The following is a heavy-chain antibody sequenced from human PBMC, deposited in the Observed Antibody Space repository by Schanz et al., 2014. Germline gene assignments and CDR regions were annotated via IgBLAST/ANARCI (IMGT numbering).Heavy chain of an antibody. D-gene: IGHD1-26*01. CDR3: ARERVGASSYFDY. CDR2: MWNDGIKT. CDR1: TSLFSRSV. Sequence: QVDLVESGGGVVQPGRSLTLSCAVSTSLFSRSVIHWVRQAPGKGLEWVAVMWNDGIKTHYADSGKGRFTISRDNSKNTLYLQMNNLRAEDAAVYYCARERVGASSYFDYWGQGTLVTVSS. V-gene: IGHV3-33*08. J-gene: IGHJ4*02.